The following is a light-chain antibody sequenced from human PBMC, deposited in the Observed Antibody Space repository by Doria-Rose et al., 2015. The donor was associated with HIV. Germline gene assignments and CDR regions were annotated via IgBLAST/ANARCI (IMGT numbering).Light chain of an antibody. Sequence: QSVVTQEPSLTVSPGGTATLTCSSSTGAVTSGHYPYWFQQKPGQAPRTLIYDTSNKHSWTPARFSGSLLGGKAALTLSGAQPEDEAEYYCLLSYSGAPGGFGGGTKLTVL. CDR2: DTS. CDR3: LLSYSGAPGG. J-gene: IGLJ2*01. V-gene: IGLV7-46*01. CDR1: TGAVTSGHY.